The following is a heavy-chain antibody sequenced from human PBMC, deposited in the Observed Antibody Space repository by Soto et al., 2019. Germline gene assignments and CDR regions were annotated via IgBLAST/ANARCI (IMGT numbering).Heavy chain of an antibody. CDR3: ARSMNDHNHHHWGFDS. Sequence: SETLSLTCAVYGGSFNPYHWSFIRQPPGKRLEWIGEIDHTGRTNYNPSVKGRVTMSVDTSKNQFSLNLRSVTAADTAVYFCARSMNDHNHHHWGFDSWGQGTLVTVS. J-gene: IGHJ5*01. V-gene: IGHV4-34*01. D-gene: IGHD7-27*01. CDR1: GGSFNPYH. CDR2: IDHTGRT.